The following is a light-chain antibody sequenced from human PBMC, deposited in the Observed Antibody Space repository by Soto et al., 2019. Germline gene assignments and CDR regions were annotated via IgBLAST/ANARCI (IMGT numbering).Light chain of an antibody. Sequence: QSVLTQSPSASASLGASVKLTCTLSSGHSSYAIAWHQQQPEKGPRYLMNLNSDGSHSKGDGIPDRFSGSSSGAARYLTISRLQYEDEADYYCQTWGTGIVVFGGGTKLTVL. CDR3: QTWGTGIVV. J-gene: IGLJ2*01. V-gene: IGLV4-69*01. CDR2: LNSDGSH. CDR1: SGHSSYA.